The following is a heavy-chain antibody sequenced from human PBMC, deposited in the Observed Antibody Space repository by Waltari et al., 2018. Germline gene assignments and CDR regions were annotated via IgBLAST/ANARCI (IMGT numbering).Heavy chain of an antibody. D-gene: IGHD6-19*01. J-gene: IGHJ3*02. V-gene: IGHV6-1*01. CDR1: GDSVSSNSVT. CDR2: TYYRSKWNN. Sequence: QVQLQQSGPGLVKPSQTLSLTCAISGDSVSSNSVTWNWIRQSPSRGLEWLGRTYYRSKWNNDYAIAVKSRITITPDTSKNQFSLQLNSVTPEDTAVYFCARGYGSGSYRGAFNIWGQGTMVTVSS. CDR3: ARGYGSGSYRGAFNI.